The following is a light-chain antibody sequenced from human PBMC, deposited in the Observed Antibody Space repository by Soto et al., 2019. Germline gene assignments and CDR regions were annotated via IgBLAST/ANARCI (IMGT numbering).Light chain of an antibody. CDR3: QQYGNSRWT. J-gene: IGKJ1*01. Sequence: EIVLTQSPGTLSLSPGERATLSCRASQSVGSRYLAWYQQKPGQAPRLLISGASTRATGIPDRFSGSGSGTDFTLTISRLEPEDFAVYYCQQYGNSRWTFGQGTKV. CDR1: QSVGSRY. V-gene: IGKV3-20*01. CDR2: GAS.